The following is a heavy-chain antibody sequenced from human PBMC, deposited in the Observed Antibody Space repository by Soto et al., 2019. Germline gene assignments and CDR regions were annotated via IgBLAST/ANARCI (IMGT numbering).Heavy chain of an antibody. D-gene: IGHD6-19*01. V-gene: IGHV3-23*01. Sequence: EVQLLESGGGLVQPGGSLRLSCAASGFTFSTYAMNWVRQAPGKGLEWVSGISGSGDSTYYADSVQGRFTVSRDNSKDTLHLQLIRLRAEDTAVFYCAKLRSCGWSFDYWGQGTLVTVSS. CDR1: GFTFSTYA. J-gene: IGHJ4*02. CDR2: ISGSGDST. CDR3: AKLRSCGWSFDY.